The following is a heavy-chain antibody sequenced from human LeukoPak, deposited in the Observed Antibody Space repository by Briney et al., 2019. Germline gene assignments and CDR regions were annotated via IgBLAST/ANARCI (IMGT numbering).Heavy chain of an antibody. CDR3: ARDAGGYGMDV. Sequence: EGSLRLSCAASGFTVSTNYMSWVRQAPGKGLEWVSVIYSGGSTYYADSVKGRFTISRDNSKNTLYLQMNSLRAEDTAVYYCARDAGGYGMDVWGQGTTVTVSS. CDR1: GFTVSTNY. V-gene: IGHV3-66*01. J-gene: IGHJ6*02. D-gene: IGHD2-8*02. CDR2: IYSGGST.